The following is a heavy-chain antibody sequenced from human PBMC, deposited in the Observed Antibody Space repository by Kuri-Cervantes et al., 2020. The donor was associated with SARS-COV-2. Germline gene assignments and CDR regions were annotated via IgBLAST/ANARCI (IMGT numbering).Heavy chain of an antibody. V-gene: IGHV3-23*01. CDR2: ISGSGGST. CDR1: GFTFNSYA. D-gene: IGHD7-27*01. J-gene: IGHJ2*01. Sequence: GESLKISCAASGFTFNSYAMSWVRQAPGKGLEWVSAISGSGGSTYYADSVKGRFTISRDNAKNTLYLQMNSLRAEDTAVYYCANLKGLKTGNWYFDLWGRGILVNLSS. CDR3: ANLKGLKTGNWYFDL.